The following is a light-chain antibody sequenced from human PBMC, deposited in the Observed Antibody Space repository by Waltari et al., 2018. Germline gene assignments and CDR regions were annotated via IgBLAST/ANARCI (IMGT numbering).Light chain of an antibody. Sequence: QSALTQPASVPGSPGQSTTIPCTGTSSDVGNYQRVPWYQQHPGKAPKRMIYAVSKRPSGVSDRFSGSKSGDMASLTISGLQPEDEAEYFCSSYAGSSKGVFGGGTKVTVL. CDR1: SSDVGNYQR. J-gene: IGLJ2*01. V-gene: IGLV2-23*02. CDR2: AVS. CDR3: SSYAGSSKGV.